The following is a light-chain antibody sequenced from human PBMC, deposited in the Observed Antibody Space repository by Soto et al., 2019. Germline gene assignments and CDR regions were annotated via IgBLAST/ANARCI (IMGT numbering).Light chain of an antibody. J-gene: IGKJ1*01. Sequence: ELGLKQSPRTVSLSPGDRATLSCRASQSVSRSYLGWYQQKPGQAPRLLMYGASIRAAGVPDRFSGSGSGTEFTLTISRLEPEDFTVYYCHHYETFGQGTKVDIK. V-gene: IGKV3-20*01. CDR2: GAS. CDR1: QSVSRSY. CDR3: HHYET.